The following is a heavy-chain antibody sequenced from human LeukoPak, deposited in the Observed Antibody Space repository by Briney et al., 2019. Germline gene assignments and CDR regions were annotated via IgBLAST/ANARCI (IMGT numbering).Heavy chain of an antibody. Sequence: ASGKVSCKASGYTFTGYYMHWVRQAPGQGREWMGWINPNSGCTNYARKFQGRVTMTRDTSIRTAYMELRRLRSDDTAVYYCVILAGAGTEADYWGQGTLVTVSS. D-gene: IGHD6-19*01. CDR2: INPNSGCT. V-gene: IGHV1-2*02. J-gene: IGHJ4*02. CDR1: GYTFTGYY. CDR3: VILAGAGTEADY.